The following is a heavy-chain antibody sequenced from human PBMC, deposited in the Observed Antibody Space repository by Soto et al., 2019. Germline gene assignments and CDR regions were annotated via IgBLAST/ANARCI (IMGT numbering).Heavy chain of an antibody. J-gene: IGHJ6*02. CDR1: GGSISSSSYY. D-gene: IGHD2-15*01. V-gene: IGHV4-39*01. CDR2: IYYSGST. Sequence: TLSLTCTVSGGSISSSSYYWGWIRQPPGKGLEWIGSIYYSGSTYYNPSLKSRVTISVDTSKNQFSLKLSSVTAADTAVYYCARRRGYCSGGSCFLEDYYYYGMDVWGQGTTVTVSS. CDR3: ARRRGYCSGGSCFLEDYYYYGMDV.